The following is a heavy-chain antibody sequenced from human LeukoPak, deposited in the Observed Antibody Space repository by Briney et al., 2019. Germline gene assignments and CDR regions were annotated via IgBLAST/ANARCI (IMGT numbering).Heavy chain of an antibody. CDR2: ISSSIIYI. CDR1: GFTFSSYS. V-gene: IGHV3-21*01. J-gene: IGHJ3*02. Sequence: GGSLRLSCAASGFTFSSYSMNWVRQAPGKGLEWVSFISSSIIYIYYADSVKGRFTISRDNAKNSLYLQMNSLRAEDTAVYYCARDGSRGPNCSGGSCYSGAFDIWGQGTMVTVSS. CDR3: ARDGSRGPNCSGGSCYSGAFDI. D-gene: IGHD2-15*01.